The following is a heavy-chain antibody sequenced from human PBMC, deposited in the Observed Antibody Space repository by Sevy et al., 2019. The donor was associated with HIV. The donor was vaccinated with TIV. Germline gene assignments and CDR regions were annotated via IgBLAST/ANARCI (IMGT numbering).Heavy chain of an antibody. CDR2: ISSSSSYI. CDR1: GFTFSSYS. D-gene: IGHD1-7*01. V-gene: IGHV3-21*01. CDR3: ARSLELRGFDY. J-gene: IGHJ4*02. Sequence: GGSLRLSCAASGFTFSSYSMNWVRQAPGKGLEWVSSISSSSSYIYYADSVKGRFTISRDNAKNSRYLQMNSLRAEDTAVYYCARSLELRGFDYWGQGTLVTVSS.